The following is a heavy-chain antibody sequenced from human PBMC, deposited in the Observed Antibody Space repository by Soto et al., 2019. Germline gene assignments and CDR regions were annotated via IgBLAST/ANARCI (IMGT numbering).Heavy chain of an antibody. CDR3: ARDDSSGYSFDY. CDR1: GGTFSSYT. Sequence: QVQQVQSGAEVKKPGSSVKVSCKASGGTFSSYTISWVRQAPGQGLEWMGRIIPILGIANYAQKFQGRVTITADKSTSTAYMELSSLRSEDTAVYYCARDDSSGYSFDYWGQGTLVTVPS. J-gene: IGHJ4*02. CDR2: IIPILGIA. D-gene: IGHD3-22*01. V-gene: IGHV1-69*08.